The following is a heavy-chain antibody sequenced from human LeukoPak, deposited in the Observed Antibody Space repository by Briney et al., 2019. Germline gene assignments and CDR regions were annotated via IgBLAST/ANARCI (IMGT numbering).Heavy chain of an antibody. CDR3: ARYGFSAVWQGGWHAFDI. Sequence: ASVKVSCKASGYTFTSYYMHWVRQAPGQGLEWMGIINPTTGDTTYAQKFQGRLTMTRDMTTSTVYMELSSLTSEDAAVFYCARYGFSAVWQGGWHAFDIWGQGTVVTVSS. CDR1: GYTFTSYY. CDR2: INPTTGDT. J-gene: IGHJ3*02. V-gene: IGHV1-46*01. D-gene: IGHD2-15*01.